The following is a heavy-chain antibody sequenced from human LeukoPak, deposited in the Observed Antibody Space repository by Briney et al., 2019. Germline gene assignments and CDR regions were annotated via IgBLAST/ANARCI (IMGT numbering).Heavy chain of an antibody. Sequence: GESLKISCKGSGYSFTSYWIGWVRQMPGKGLEWMGIIYPGDSDTRYSPSFQGRVTISADKSISTAYLQWSSLKASDTAMYYCARHPREDCSGGSCYSWGQGTLVTVSS. CDR1: GYSFTSYW. D-gene: IGHD2-15*01. CDR3: ARHPREDCSGGSCYS. J-gene: IGHJ4*02. CDR2: IYPGDSDT. V-gene: IGHV5-51*01.